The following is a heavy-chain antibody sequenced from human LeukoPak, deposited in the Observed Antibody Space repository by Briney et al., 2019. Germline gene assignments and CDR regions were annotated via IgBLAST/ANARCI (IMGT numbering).Heavy chain of an antibody. CDR2: IWWNGNND. V-gene: IGHV3-33*01. D-gene: IGHD1/OR15-1a*01. J-gene: IGHJ6*03. Sequence: GGSLRLSCAASGFAFSSYAMHWVRQAPGKGLEWVAVIWWNGNNDNYRDSVEGRFTISRDNSKNTLYLQMNSLRAEDTAMYYCARDGYGNNYMDVWGKGTTVTVSS. CDR1: GFAFSSYA. CDR3: ARDGYGNNYMDV.